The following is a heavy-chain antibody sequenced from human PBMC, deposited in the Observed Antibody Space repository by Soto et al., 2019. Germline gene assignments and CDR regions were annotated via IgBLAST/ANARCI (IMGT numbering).Heavy chain of an antibody. CDR2: ASEDSGTM. CDR1: GFIFSNYE. J-gene: IGHJ3*01. D-gene: IGHD2-21*01. Sequence: QSGGSLRLSCAASGFIFSNYEVDWVRQAPGKGLEWVSYASEDSGTMHYADSVKGRFTISRDNAKNSLYLQMKSLRSEDTAVYFCVREYCAGGACSDAFDLWGQGTLVTVSS. CDR3: VREYCAGGACSDAFDL. V-gene: IGHV3-48*03.